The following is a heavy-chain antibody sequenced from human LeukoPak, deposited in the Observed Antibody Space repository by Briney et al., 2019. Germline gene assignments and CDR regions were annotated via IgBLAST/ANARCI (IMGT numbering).Heavy chain of an antibody. CDR3: AREVAAALDP. CDR2: INNDGEYT. J-gene: IGHJ5*02. CDR1: GFTFSTYW. Sequence: GGSLRLSCAASGFTFSTYWIHWVRQAPGKGLVWVSRINNDGEYTTYADSVKGRFTISRDNAKNTLYLQMNSLRVEDMAVYYCAREVAAALDPWGQGSLVTVSS. D-gene: IGHD6-25*01. V-gene: IGHV3-74*01.